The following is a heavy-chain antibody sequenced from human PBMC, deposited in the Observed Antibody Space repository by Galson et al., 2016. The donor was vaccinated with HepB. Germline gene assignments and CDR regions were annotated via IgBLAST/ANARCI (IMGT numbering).Heavy chain of an antibody. J-gene: IGHJ4*02. V-gene: IGHV3-23*01. CDR3: TRDGNRKVDY. CDR1: GFTFSNHA. CDR2: ISGSGEST. D-gene: IGHD1-26*01. Sequence: SLRLSCAASGFTFSNHAMIWVRQAPGKGLEWVSDISGSGESTHYQDSVKGRFIISRDNSKNTLSLQMNSLRVEDTAVYYCTRDGNRKVDYWGQGTLVTVSS.